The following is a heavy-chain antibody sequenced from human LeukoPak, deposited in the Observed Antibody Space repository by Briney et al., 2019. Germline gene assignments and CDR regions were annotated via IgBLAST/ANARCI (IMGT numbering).Heavy chain of an antibody. CDR2: INHSGST. D-gene: IGHD1-26*01. CDR1: GGSFSGYY. CDR3: ARLGRELPFDY. J-gene: IGHJ4*02. Sequence: SETLSLTCAVYGGSFSGYYWSWIRQPPGKGLEWIGEINHSGSTNYNPSLKSRVTISVDTSKNQFSVKLRSLTAADTAVYYCARLGRELPFDYWGQGTLVTVSS. V-gene: IGHV4-34*01.